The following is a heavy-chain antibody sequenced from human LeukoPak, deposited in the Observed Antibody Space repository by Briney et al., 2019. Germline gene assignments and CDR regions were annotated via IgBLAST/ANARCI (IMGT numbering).Heavy chain of an antibody. CDR2: ISYTSNYI. D-gene: IGHD3-10*01. V-gene: IGHV3-21*01. J-gene: IGHJ4*02. CDR3: AKDAVSQSFDS. CDR1: GFTFSHYS. Sequence: GGSLRLSCAASGFTFSHYSMNWVRQAPGKGLEWVSSISYTSNYIYYADSVKGRFIVSRDNAKNSLYLQMNSLRADDTAVYYCAKDAVSQSFDSWGQGTLVTVSS.